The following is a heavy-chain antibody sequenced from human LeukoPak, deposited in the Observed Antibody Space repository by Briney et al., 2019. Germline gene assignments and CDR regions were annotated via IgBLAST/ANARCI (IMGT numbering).Heavy chain of an antibody. CDR1: GGSFSGYY. J-gene: IGHJ4*02. D-gene: IGHD6-19*01. Sequence: SETLSLTCAVYGGSFSGYYWSWIRQPPGKGLEWIGEINHSGSTNYNPSLKSRVTISVDTSKNQFSLRLSSVTAADTAVYYCARDSGRSSGFDYWGQGTLVTVSS. CDR2: INHSGST. V-gene: IGHV4-34*01. CDR3: ARDSGRSSGFDY.